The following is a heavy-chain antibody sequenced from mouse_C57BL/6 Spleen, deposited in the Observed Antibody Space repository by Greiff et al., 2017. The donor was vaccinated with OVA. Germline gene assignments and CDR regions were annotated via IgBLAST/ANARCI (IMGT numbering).Heavy chain of an antibody. CDR1: GYTFTSYW. CDR3: ARRGSYGSSGWYFDV. CDR2: IDPSDSET. V-gene: IGHV1-52*01. D-gene: IGHD1-1*01. J-gene: IGHJ1*03. Sequence: QVQLQQPGAELVRPGSSVKLSCKASGYTFTSYWMHWVKQRPIQGLEWIGNIDPSDSETHYNQKFKDKATLPVDKSSSTAYMQRSSLTSEDSAVYYCARRGSYGSSGWYFDVWGTGTTVTVSS.